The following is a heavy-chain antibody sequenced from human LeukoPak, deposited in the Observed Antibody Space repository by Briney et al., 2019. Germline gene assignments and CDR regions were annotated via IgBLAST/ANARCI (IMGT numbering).Heavy chain of an antibody. V-gene: IGHV4-61*01. Sequence: SETLSLTCTVSGGSISSSSYYWGWVRQPPGKGLEWIGYIYYSGSTNYNPSLKSRVTISVDTSKNQFSLKLSSVTAADTAVYYCARDSGYSGYETPAYWGQGTLVTVSS. CDR2: IYYSGST. CDR3: ARDSGYSGYETPAY. CDR1: GGSISSSSYY. J-gene: IGHJ4*02. D-gene: IGHD5-12*01.